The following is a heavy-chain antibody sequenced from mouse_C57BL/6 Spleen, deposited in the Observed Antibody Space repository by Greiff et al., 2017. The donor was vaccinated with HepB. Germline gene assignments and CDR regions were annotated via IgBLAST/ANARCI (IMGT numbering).Heavy chain of an antibody. D-gene: IGHD2-14*01. Sequence: EVQLQESGPGLVKPSQSLSLTCSVTGYSITSGYYWNWIRQFPGNKLEWMGYISYDGSNNYNPSLKNRISITRDTSKNQFFLKLNSVTNEDTATYYCARGKVPWYFDVWGTGTTVTVSS. J-gene: IGHJ1*03. CDR3: ARGKVPWYFDV. V-gene: IGHV3-6*01. CDR2: ISYDGSN. CDR1: GYSITSGYY.